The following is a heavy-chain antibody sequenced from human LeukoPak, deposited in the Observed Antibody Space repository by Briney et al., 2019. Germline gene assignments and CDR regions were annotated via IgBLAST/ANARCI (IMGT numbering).Heavy chain of an antibody. J-gene: IGHJ6*02. D-gene: IGHD5-18*01. Sequence: GTSLRLSCAASGFIFGDYAMHWVRQAPGKGLEWVAQIWFDGSKKNYADSVKGRFTISRDQSKNTVSLQMNSLRAEDTALYYCAKDGQSYAPYAMDVWGQGTTVTVSS. CDR1: GFIFGDYA. CDR2: IWFDGSKK. V-gene: IGHV3-30*18. CDR3: AKDGQSYAPYAMDV.